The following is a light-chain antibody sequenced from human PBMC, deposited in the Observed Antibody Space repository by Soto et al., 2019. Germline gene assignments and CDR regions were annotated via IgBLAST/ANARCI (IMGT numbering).Light chain of an antibody. Sequence: QSALTQPASVPESPGQSITISCTGSSSVVGAYNYVSWYQQHPDKAPKLMIYDVNNRPSGVSDRFSGSKSGNTASLTISGLQAEDEADYYCTSFTSSSTYVFGTGTKVTVL. J-gene: IGLJ1*01. CDR3: TSFTSSSTYV. CDR2: DVN. V-gene: IGLV2-14*01. CDR1: SSVVGAYNY.